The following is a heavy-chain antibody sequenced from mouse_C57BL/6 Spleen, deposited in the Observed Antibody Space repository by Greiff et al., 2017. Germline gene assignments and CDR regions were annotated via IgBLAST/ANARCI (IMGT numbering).Heavy chain of an antibody. CDR3: ARRVYDYDGTGYFDV. D-gene: IGHD2-4*01. Sequence: VQLQESGPGLVAPSQSLSITCTVSGFSLTSYAISWVRQPPGKGLEWLGVIWTGGGTNYNSALKSRLSISKDNSKSQVFLKMNSLQTDDTARYYCARRVYDYDGTGYFDVWGTGTTVTVSS. V-gene: IGHV2-9-1*01. CDR2: IWTGGGT. CDR1: GFSLTSYA. J-gene: IGHJ1*03.